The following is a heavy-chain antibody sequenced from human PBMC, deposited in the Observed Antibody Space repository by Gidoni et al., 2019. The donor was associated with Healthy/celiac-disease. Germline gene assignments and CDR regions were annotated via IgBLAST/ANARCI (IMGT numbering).Heavy chain of an antibody. CDR1: GFTFSSYS. V-gene: IGHV3-48*01. Sequence: EVQLVESGGGLVQPGGSLRLSCAASGFTFSSYSLNWVRQAPGKGLGWVSYISSSSSTIYYADSVKGRFTISRDNAKNSLYLQMNSLRAEDTAVYYCAREKQQLEAFDIWGQGTMVTVSS. CDR2: ISSSSSTI. CDR3: AREKQQLEAFDI. D-gene: IGHD6-13*01. J-gene: IGHJ3*02.